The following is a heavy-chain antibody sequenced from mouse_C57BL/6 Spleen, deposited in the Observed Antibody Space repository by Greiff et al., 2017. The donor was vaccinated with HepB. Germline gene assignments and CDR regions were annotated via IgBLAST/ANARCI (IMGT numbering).Heavy chain of an antibody. Sequence: EVQRVESGGGLVKPGGSLKLSCAASGFTFSSYAMSWVRQTPEKRLEWVASISDGGSYTYYPDNVKGRFTISRDNAKNNLYLQMSHLKSEDTSMYSCASDDEDGYWFAYWGQGTLVTVSA. CDR2: ISDGGSYT. V-gene: IGHV5-4*01. CDR1: GFTFSSYA. D-gene: IGHD2-3*01. CDR3: ASDDEDGYWFAY. J-gene: IGHJ3*01.